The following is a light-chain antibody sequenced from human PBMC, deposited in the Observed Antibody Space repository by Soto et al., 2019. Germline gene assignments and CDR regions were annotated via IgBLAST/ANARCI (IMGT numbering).Light chain of an antibody. Sequence: EIVMTHSPATLSVSPEERATLSCRASQSVSSDLAWYHQKPGQAPRLLIYGASTSATGIPARFSGSGSGTDFTLTITRLEPEDSAVYFCQQYTGPPTTFGQGTRLE. CDR2: GAS. J-gene: IGKJ5*01. CDR1: QSVSSD. CDR3: QQYTGPPTT. V-gene: IGKV3-15*01.